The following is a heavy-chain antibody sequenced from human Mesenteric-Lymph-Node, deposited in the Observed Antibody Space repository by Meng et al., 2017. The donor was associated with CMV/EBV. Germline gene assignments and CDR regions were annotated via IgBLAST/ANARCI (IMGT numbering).Heavy chain of an antibody. CDR1: GGSISSSSYF. CDR3: ARDFTRGGNY. J-gene: IGHJ4*02. D-gene: IGHD3-16*01. CDR2: ITSGSAT. Sequence: LSLTCTVSGGSISSSSYFWGWIRRPPGKGLEWVSYITSGSATYYADSVKGRFTISRDNAKNSLYLEMNSLRVEDTAVYYCARDFTRGGNYWGQGTLVTVSS. V-gene: IGHV3-11*01.